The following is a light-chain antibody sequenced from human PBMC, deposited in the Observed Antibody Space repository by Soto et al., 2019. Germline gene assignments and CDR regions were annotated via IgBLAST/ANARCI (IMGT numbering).Light chain of an antibody. CDR1: NSDVGGYNF. CDR2: EVS. J-gene: IGLJ1*01. CDR3: SSFTNTYSYV. V-gene: IGLV2-14*01. Sequence: QSALTQPASVSGSPGQSITISCTGTNSDVGGYNFVSWYQQHPGKAPKLMIYEVSNRPSGVSDRFSGSKSGNTASLTISGLQADDEADYYCSSFTNTYSYVFGTGTKLTVL.